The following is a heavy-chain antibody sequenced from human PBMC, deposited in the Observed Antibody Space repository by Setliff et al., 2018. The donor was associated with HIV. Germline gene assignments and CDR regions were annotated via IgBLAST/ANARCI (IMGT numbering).Heavy chain of an antibody. D-gene: IGHD1-1*01. CDR3: AYSGRQLRGPYFDF. Sequence: SGPTLVNPTQTPTLTCTFSGLSLSTSGVGVGWIRQSPGKALEWLAFIYWNNNKHYSTSLKSRLTVTKDTSKNRVVFTMTNMDPVDTATYYCAYSGRQLRGPYFDFWGQGTPVTVSS. J-gene: IGHJ4*02. V-gene: IGHV2-5*01. CDR2: IYWNNNK. CDR1: GLSLSTSGVG.